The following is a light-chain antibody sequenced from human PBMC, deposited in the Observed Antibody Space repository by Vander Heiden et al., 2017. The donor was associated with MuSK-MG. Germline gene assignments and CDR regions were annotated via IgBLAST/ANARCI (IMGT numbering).Light chain of an antibody. V-gene: IGKV3-11*01. CDR1: QSISRF. J-gene: IGKJ1*01. Sequence: EIVLTQSPGTLSLSPGERATLSCGASQSISRFLAWYQQKPGQAPRLLIDDASNRATGIPARFSGSGSGTDFTLTISSLEPEDFAVYYCQQRSNWPVTFGQGTKVEIK. CDR2: DAS. CDR3: QQRSNWPVT.